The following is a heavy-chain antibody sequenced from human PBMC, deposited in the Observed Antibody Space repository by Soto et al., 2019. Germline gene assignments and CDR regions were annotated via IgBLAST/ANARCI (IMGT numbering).Heavy chain of an antibody. CDR3: AKGPYDRGYYFDY. Sequence: QVQLVESGGGVVQPGRSLRLSCAASGFTFSSYGMHWVRQAPGKGLEWVAVIWYDGSNKYYADSVKGRFTISRDNSKNSLFLQMNSLRAEDTALYYCAKGPYDRGYYFDYWGQGTLVTVSS. J-gene: IGHJ4*02. CDR1: GFTFSSYG. D-gene: IGHD3-22*01. CDR2: IWYDGSNK. V-gene: IGHV3-33*06.